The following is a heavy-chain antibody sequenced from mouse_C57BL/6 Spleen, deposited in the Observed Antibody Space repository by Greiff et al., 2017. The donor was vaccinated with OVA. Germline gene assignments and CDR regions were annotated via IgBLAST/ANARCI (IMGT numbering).Heavy chain of an antibody. Sequence: QVQLKESGAELVKPGASVKISCKASGYAFSSYWMNWVKQRPGKGLEWIGQIYPGDGDTNYNGKLKGKATLTADKSSRTAYLQISSLTSEDSAVYFCARPYGNPYYAMDYWGQGTSVTVSS. CDR2: IYPGDGDT. CDR1: GYAFSSYW. J-gene: IGHJ4*01. D-gene: IGHD2-1*01. V-gene: IGHV1-80*01. CDR3: ARPYGNPYYAMDY.